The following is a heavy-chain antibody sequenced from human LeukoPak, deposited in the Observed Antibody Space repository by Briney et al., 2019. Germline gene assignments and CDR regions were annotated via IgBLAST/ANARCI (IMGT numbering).Heavy chain of an antibody. CDR2: IIPILGIA. CDR1: GYTFTGYY. D-gene: IGHD1-26*01. Sequence: SVKVSCKASGYTFTGYYMHWVRQAPGQGLEWMGRIIPILGIANYAQKFQGRVTITGDKSTSTAYMELSSLRSEDTAVYYCARGRWELLRSLDYWGQGTLVTVSS. V-gene: IGHV1-69*02. J-gene: IGHJ4*02. CDR3: ARGRWELLRSLDY.